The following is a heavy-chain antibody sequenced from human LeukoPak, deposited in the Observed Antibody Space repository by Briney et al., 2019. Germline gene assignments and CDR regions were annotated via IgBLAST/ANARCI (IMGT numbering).Heavy chain of an antibody. V-gene: IGHV3-23*01. J-gene: IGHJ4*02. CDR3: AKERQTGDYFTSDY. D-gene: IGHD4-17*01. Sequence: GGSLRLSCTASGFTFSSYTMSWVRQAPGEGLEWLSAINGRGITYYAGSVKGRFTISRDNSENTLYLQMNSLTVDDTAVYFCAKERQTGDYFTSDYWGQGTLVTVSS. CDR1: GFTFSSYT. CDR2: INGRGIT.